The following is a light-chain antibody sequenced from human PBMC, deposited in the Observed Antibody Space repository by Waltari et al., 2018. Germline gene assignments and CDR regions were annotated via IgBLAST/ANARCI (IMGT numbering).Light chain of an antibody. Sequence: DIVVTQTPLSLSVTPGQPASISCKSSESLLFSNGKTYMYWFLQRPGQSPQLLIYEVSSRLSGVPDRFSGSGSGTDFTLKISRVEAEDVGIYYCMQGIHLPLTFGGGTKVEIK. CDR1: ESLLFSNGKTY. J-gene: IGKJ4*01. CDR2: EVS. V-gene: IGKV2-29*02. CDR3: MQGIHLPLT.